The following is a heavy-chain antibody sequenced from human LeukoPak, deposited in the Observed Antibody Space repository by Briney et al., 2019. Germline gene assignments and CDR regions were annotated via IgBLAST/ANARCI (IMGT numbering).Heavy chain of an antibody. CDR1: GYSISSGYY. CDR2: IYSSGST. Sequence: SETLSLTCTVSGYSISSGYYWGWIRQPPGKGLEWIGYIYSSGSTNYNPSLKSRVTVSVDTSKNQFSLKLTSVTAADTAVYYCARAYYYGSGSYGLDYWGQGTLVTVSS. CDR3: ARAYYYGSGSYGLDY. D-gene: IGHD3-10*01. V-gene: IGHV4-61*01. J-gene: IGHJ4*02.